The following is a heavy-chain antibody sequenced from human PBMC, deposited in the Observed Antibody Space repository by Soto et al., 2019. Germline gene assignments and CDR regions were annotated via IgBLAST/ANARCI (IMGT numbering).Heavy chain of an antibody. J-gene: IGHJ4*02. D-gene: IGHD2-21*02. Sequence: QVQLVESGGGVVQPGRSLRLSCAASGFTFSSYGMHWVRQAPGKGLEWVAVISSDGSNKYYADSVKGRFTISRDNSKNTLYLQMNSLRAEDTAVYYCASGIVVVTAIDYWGQGTLVTVSS. CDR1: GFTFSSYG. CDR3: ASGIVVVTAIDY. V-gene: IGHV3-30*03. CDR2: ISSDGSNK.